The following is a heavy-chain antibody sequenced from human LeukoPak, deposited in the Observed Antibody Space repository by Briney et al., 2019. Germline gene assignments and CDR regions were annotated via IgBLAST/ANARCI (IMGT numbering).Heavy chain of an antibody. V-gene: IGHV3-23*01. D-gene: IGHD2-15*01. Sequence: PPGGSQRLPCAPSVFPFNLHPMIWVPHAPGKALECLWAISGGGSTAYAGSVKGRFNISRENSKKTLYLKLNSMGAEETAVYYCVQQRYCSGGSCYNPPWGQGTQVTVSS. CDR1: VFPFNLHP. J-gene: IGHJ5*02. CDR2: ISGGGST. CDR3: VQQRYCSGGSCYNPP.